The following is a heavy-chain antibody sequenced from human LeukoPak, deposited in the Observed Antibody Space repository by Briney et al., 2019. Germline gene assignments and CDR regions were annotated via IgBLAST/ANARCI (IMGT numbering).Heavy chain of an antibody. CDR2: ISSSSSYI. V-gene: IGHV3-21*01. CDR1: GFTFSSYS. Sequence: PGGSLRLSCAASGFTFSSYSMNWVRQAPGKGLEWVSSISSSSSYIYYADSVKGRFTISRDNAKNSLYLQMNSLRADDTAVYYCARDDAGMINPDYWGQGTLVTVSS. J-gene: IGHJ4*02. CDR3: ARDDAGMINPDY. D-gene: IGHD3-16*01.